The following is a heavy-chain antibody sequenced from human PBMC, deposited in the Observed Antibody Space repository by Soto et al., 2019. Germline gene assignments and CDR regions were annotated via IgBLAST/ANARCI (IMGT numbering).Heavy chain of an antibody. CDR3: ARDRGYADAFDI. V-gene: IGHV4-31*03. CDR1: GGSISSGGYY. CDR2: IYYSGST. J-gene: IGHJ3*02. Sequence: SDTLSLTCTVSGGSISSGGYYWSWIRQHPEKGLEWIGYIYYSGSTSYNPSLKSRVTISVDTSKNQFSLRLNSVTAADTAVYFCARDRGYADAFDIWGQGTMVTVS. D-gene: IGHD5-12*01.